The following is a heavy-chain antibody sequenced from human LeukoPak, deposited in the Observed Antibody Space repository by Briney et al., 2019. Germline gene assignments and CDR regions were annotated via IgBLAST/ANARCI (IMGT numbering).Heavy chain of an antibody. Sequence: SETLSLTCAVSGGSISSGGYSWSWIRQPPGKGLEWIGYIYYSGSTYYNPSLRSRVTISVDTSKNQFSLKLSSVTAADTAVYYCARGGAVNYYDSSGYCFDYWGQGTLVTVSS. V-gene: IGHV4-30-4*07. CDR2: IYYSGST. J-gene: IGHJ4*02. CDR1: GGSISSGGYS. D-gene: IGHD3-22*01. CDR3: ARGGAVNYYDSSGYCFDY.